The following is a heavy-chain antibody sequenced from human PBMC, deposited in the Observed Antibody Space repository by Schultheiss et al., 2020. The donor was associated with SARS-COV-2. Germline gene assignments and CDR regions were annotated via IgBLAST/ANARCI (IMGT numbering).Heavy chain of an antibody. D-gene: IGHD3-3*01. J-gene: IGHJ4*02. CDR2: IWNDGGNK. CDR1: GFTFSSYA. Sequence: GESLKISCAASGFTFSSYAMHWVRQAPGKGLEWVAVIWNDGGNKYYADSVRGRFTISRDNSKNTLYLQMNSLRAEDTAVYYCARVVSGSIDYWGQGTLVTVSS. CDR3: ARVVSGSIDY. V-gene: IGHV3-30*07.